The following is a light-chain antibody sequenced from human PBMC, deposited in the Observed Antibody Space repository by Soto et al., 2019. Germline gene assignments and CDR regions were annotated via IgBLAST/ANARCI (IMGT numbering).Light chain of an antibody. Sequence: QMTQSPSSLSASVGDRVIITCRADHSINNYLNWYQQKPGQVPKLLIYAASTLQSGVPSRFSGSGSGTVFTLTINSLQPEDFATYYCQQSYSTLGTFGRGTRVEIK. CDR2: AAS. CDR3: QQSYSTLGT. V-gene: IGKV1-39*01. CDR1: HSINNY. J-gene: IGKJ1*01.